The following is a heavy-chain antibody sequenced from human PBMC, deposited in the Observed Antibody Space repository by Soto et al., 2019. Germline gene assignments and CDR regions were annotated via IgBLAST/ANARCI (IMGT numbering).Heavy chain of an antibody. CDR1: GFNFRSCW. CDR3: ARYANMDV. J-gene: IGHJ6*03. CDR2: IKEDGSGQ. V-gene: IGHV3-7*01. Sequence: VQVVESGGGLVQPGGSLRLSCVASGFNFRSCWMSWARQAPGKGLEWVANIKEDGSGQYYMESVKGRFTISRDNAKSSLYLQMNSLRAEDTAVYYCARYANMDVWGKGTTVTVSS.